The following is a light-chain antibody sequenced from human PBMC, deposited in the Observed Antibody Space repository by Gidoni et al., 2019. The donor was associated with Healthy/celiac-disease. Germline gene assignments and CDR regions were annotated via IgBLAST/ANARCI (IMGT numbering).Light chain of an antibody. CDR2: KAS. J-gene: IGKJ2*04. CDR1: QSISSW. V-gene: IGKV1-5*03. CDR3: QQWGS. Sequence: DIQMTQSPSTLSASVGDRVTITCRASQSISSWLAWYQQKPGKAPKLLIYKASSLESGVPSRFSGSGSGTEFTLTISSLQPDDFATYYCQQWGSFXQXTKLEIK.